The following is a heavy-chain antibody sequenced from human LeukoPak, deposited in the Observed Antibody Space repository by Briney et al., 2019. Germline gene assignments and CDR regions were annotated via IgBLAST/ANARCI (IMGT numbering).Heavy chain of an antibody. V-gene: IGHV3-7*01. D-gene: IGHD3-3*01. CDR3: ARERVDLAASDV. CDR2: IKQDESEK. Sequence: GGSLRLSCAASGFTFSRYWMSWVRQAPGKGLEWVANIKQDESEKYYVDSVKGRFSISRDNAKNSLYLQMNSLRDEDTAVYFCARERVDLAASDVWGQGTLVTVSS. J-gene: IGHJ4*02. CDR1: GFTFSRYW.